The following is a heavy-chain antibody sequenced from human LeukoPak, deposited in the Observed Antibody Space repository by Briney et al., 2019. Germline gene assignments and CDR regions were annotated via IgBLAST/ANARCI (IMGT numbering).Heavy chain of an antibody. CDR1: VFSFGDYG. CDR3: SRIRYYTSASYFDY. Sequence: PGGSLRLSRTGSVFSFGDYGMSWVRQAPGKGLEWVGFIRSKTYAGTTEYAASVKGRFTISRDNSKNIAYLQMNSLKTEDTAVYYCSRIRYYTSASYFDYWGQGTLVTVSS. D-gene: IGHD2-15*01. J-gene: IGHJ4*02. V-gene: IGHV3-49*04. CDR2: IRSKTYAGTT.